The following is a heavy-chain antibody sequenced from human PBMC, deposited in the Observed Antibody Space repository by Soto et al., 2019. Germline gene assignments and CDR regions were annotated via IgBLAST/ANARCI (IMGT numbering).Heavy chain of an antibody. V-gene: IGHV1-18*01. D-gene: IGHD1-26*01. Sequence: QVQLVQSGAEVKKPGASVKVSCKASGYSFNNYGISWVRQAPGQGLEWMGWISAYNGNRRYAQKLQGRVTLTTDTSTSTAYMELRSLRSDDTAVYYGAGDTADGSYLFAYWGQGTLVTVST. CDR1: GYSFNNYG. CDR2: ISAYNGNR. J-gene: IGHJ4*02. CDR3: AGDTADGSYLFAY.